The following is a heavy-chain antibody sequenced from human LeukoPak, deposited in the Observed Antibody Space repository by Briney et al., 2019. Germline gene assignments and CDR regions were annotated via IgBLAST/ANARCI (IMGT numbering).Heavy chain of an antibody. CDR1: GGSISSYY. J-gene: IGHJ6*03. D-gene: IGHD1/OR15-1a*01. V-gene: IGHV4-59*01. CDR3: ARSWNNYYYYMDV. CDR2: IYYSGNT. Sequence: PSETLSLTCTVSGGSISSYYWSWIRQPPGKGLEWIGYIYYSGNTNCNPSLKSRVTISVDTSKNQFSLKLSSVTAADTAVYYCARSWNNYYYYMDVWGKGTTVTVSS.